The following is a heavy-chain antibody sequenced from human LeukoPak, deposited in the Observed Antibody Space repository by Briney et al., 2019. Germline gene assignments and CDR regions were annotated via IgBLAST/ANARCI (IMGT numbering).Heavy chain of an antibody. CDR2: ISVYNGNT. V-gene: IGHV1-18*01. J-gene: IGHJ4*02. Sequence: GASVTVSYKASLYTFTNFGISWVRQAPRKGLEWMGWISVYNGNTNYAQKLQGRVTMTTEASASTAYMELRSLRSDDTGVYYCARVEYRSGWYYDNRGKGILVTVS. CDR1: LYTFTNFG. CDR3: ARVEYRSGWYYDN. D-gene: IGHD6-19*01.